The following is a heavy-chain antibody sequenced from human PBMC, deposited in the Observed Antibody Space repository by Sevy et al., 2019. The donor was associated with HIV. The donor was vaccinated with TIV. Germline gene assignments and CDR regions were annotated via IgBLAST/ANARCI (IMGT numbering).Heavy chain of an antibody. CDR3: TRWSGSQSIFDY. D-gene: IGHD1-26*01. CDR1: GFTFGDYC. V-gene: IGHV3-49*04. CDR2: IKSKAYGGTT. J-gene: IGHJ4*02. Sequence: GGSLRFSCTASGFTFGDYCMSWVRQAPGKGLEWISFIKSKAYGGTTGNAASVKGRFTISRDDSKSIAYLQMNNLQTEVTAVYFCTRWSGSQSIFDYRGRGTLVTVSS.